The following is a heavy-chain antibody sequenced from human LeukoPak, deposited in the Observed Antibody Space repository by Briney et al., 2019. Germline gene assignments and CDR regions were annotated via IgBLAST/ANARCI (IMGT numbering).Heavy chain of an antibody. Sequence: KESGPVLVKLTETLTPTCTVSGVPLSKARMGVSWIRQPPGKALEWLAHIFSNDEKSYSTSLKSRLTISKDTSKSQVVLTMTNMDPVDTATYYCARTLAVPPGVQFVSWGQGTLVTVSS. J-gene: IGHJ5*02. CDR1: GVPLSKARMG. V-gene: IGHV2-26*01. D-gene: IGHD2-2*01. CDR2: IFSNDEK. CDR3: ARTLAVPPGVQFVS.